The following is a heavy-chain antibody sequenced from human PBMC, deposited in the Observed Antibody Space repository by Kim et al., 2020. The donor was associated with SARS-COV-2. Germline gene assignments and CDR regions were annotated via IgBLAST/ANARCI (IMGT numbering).Heavy chain of an antibody. CDR1: GGSISSSSYY. CDR3: ARHPSGYCSSTSCFNWFDP. D-gene: IGHD2-2*01. J-gene: IGHJ5*02. CDR2: IYYSGST. Sequence: SETLSLTCTVSGGSISSSSYYWGWIRQPPGKGLEWIGSIYYSGSTYYNPSLKSRVTISVDTSKNQFSLKLSSVTAADTAVYYCARHPSGYCSSTSCFNWFDPWGQGTLVTVSS. V-gene: IGHV4-39*01.